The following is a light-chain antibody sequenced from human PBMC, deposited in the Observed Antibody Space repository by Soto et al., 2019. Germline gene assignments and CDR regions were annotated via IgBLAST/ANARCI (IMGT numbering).Light chain of an antibody. Sequence: QSVLTQPPSASGSPGQSVTISCTGTSSDVGGYNYVSWYQQHPGKAPKLMIYEVSERPSGVPDRFSGSKSGNTASLTVSGLQAEDEADYYCSSYAGSNTVFGGGTKLTVL. CDR2: EVS. J-gene: IGLJ2*01. CDR1: SSDVGGYNY. CDR3: SSYAGSNTV. V-gene: IGLV2-8*01.